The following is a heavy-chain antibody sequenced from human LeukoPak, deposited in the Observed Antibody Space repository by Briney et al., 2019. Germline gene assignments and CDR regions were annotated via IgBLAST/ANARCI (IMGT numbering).Heavy chain of an antibody. J-gene: IGHJ3*02. CDR2: INSDGSST. CDR3: ARAGGKATAFAFDI. D-gene: IGHD4-23*01. V-gene: IGHV3-74*01. CDR1: GFTFSTYW. Sequence: GGSLRLSCAASGFTFSTYWMHWVRQAPGKGLVWVSRINSDGSSTSYADSVKGRFTISRDNAKNTLYLQMNSLRAEDTAVYYCARAGGKATAFAFDIWGQGTMVTVSS.